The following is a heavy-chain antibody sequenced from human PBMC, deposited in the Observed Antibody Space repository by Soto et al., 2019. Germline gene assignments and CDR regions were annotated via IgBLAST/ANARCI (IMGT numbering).Heavy chain of an antibody. CDR3: AREVGAPSGWLVP. CDR1: GFTFTNYA. CDR2: ISASGGLK. D-gene: IGHD1-26*01. J-gene: IGHJ5*02. V-gene: IGHV3-23*01. Sequence: EVQLSESGGDLRQPGASLRLSCAASGFTFTNYATTWVRQTPGKGLEWVSGISASGGLKYYADSVRGRFTVSRDNSKNILYLQMDNLRDEDTALYYCAREVGAPSGWLVPWGQGTQVTVSS.